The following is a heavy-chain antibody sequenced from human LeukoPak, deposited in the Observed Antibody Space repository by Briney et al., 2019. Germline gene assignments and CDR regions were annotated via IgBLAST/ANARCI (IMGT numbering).Heavy chain of an antibody. CDR2: IYPGDSDT. CDR3: ARRGDGGYCSGGSCNWFDP. D-gene: IGHD2-15*01. Sequence: GESLKISCKGSGYSFTSYWIGWVRQIPGKGLEWMGIIYPGDSDTRYNPSFQGQVTISADKSISNAYLQWSSLKASDTAMYYCARRGDGGYCSGGSCNWFDPWGQGTLVTVSS. J-gene: IGHJ5*02. CDR1: GYSFTSYW. V-gene: IGHV5-51*01.